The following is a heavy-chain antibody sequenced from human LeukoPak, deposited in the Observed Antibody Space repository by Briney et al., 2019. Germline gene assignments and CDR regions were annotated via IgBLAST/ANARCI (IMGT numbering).Heavy chain of an antibody. CDR1: GFIFSSFS. Sequence: PGGSLRLSCAASGFIFSSFSMNWVRQAPGKGLEWVSSITSSNNYIYYGDSVKGRFTISRDDAKNSLFLQMNSLRAEDTATYYCARGEFGDYYYFYMDVWGKGTTVTVSS. CDR2: ITSSNNYI. J-gene: IGHJ6*03. D-gene: IGHD2/OR15-2a*01. CDR3: ARGEFGDYYYFYMDV. V-gene: IGHV3-21*01.